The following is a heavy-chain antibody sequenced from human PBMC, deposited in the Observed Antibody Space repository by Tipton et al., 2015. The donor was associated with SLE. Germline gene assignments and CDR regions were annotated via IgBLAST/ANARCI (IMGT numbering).Heavy chain of an antibody. V-gene: IGHV3-7*01. Sequence: GSLRLSCAASGFTFSSYWMSWVRQAPGKGPEWVANIKEDGSEKYYVDSVKDRFTISRDNARNSLYLQMNSLRVEDTAVYYCARKGGWGDAFDPWGQGTLVTVSS. CDR1: GFTFSSYW. CDR2: IKEDGSEK. D-gene: IGHD3-16*01. CDR3: ARKGGWGDAFDP. J-gene: IGHJ5*02.